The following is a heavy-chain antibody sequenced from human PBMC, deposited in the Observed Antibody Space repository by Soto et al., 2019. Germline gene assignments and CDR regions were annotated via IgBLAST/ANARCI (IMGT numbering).Heavy chain of an antibody. Sequence: PGESLKISCKGSGYSFTSYWIGWVRQMPGKGLERMGIIYPGDSDTRYSPSFQGQVTISADKSISTAYLQWSSLKASDTAMYYCASTKIYSSRWYYGMDVWGQGTTVTVSS. CDR3: ASTKIYSSRWYYGMDV. CDR2: IYPGDSDT. V-gene: IGHV5-51*01. J-gene: IGHJ6*02. CDR1: GYSFTSYW. D-gene: IGHD6-13*01.